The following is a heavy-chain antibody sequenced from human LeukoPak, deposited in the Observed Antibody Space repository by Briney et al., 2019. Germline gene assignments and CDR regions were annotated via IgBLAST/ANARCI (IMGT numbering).Heavy chain of an antibody. Sequence: ASVKVSCKASGGTFSSHVFSWVRQAPGQGLEWMGWINPNSGGTNYAQKFQGRVTMTRDTSISTAYMELSRLRSDDTAVYYCARDFRAAMVSDWFDPWGQGTLVTVSS. CDR2: INPNSGGT. CDR1: GGTFSSHV. D-gene: IGHD5-18*01. V-gene: IGHV1-2*02. CDR3: ARDFRAAMVSDWFDP. J-gene: IGHJ5*02.